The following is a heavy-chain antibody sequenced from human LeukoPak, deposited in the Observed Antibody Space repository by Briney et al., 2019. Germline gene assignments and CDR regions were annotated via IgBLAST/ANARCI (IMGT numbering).Heavy chain of an antibody. J-gene: IGHJ5*02. CDR3: ARDPFVATLYSLDP. D-gene: IGHD3-10*01. CDR2: INPNSGGT. Sequence: ASVKVSCKASGYTFTDYYIYWVRQAPGQGLEWMGWINPNSGGTNYAQKFQGRVTMTRDTSISTAYMELSRLKSDDTAVYYCARDPFVATLYSLDPWGQGTLVTVSS. V-gene: IGHV1-2*02. CDR1: GYTFTDYY.